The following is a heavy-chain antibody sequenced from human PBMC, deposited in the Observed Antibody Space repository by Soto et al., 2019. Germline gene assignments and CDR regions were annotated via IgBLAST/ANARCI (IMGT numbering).Heavy chain of an antibody. Sequence: SETLSLTCDVSGVSISSGNWWGWVRQPPGTGLEWSAEVYNDGSANYHPSLESRATISVDRSKNQFSLRLSSVTAADTGKYYCARLVYDSRLNYLYFDHWGQGTLVTVSS. D-gene: IGHD3-22*01. V-gene: IGHV4-4*02. J-gene: IGHJ4*02. CDR3: ARLVYDSRLNYLYFDH. CDR1: GVSISSGNW. CDR2: VYNDGSA.